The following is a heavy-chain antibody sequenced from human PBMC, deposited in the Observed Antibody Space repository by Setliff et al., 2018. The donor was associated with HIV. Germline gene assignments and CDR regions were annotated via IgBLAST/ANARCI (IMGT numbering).Heavy chain of an antibody. D-gene: IGHD3-10*01. CDR3: AGPRAGFLRVAFDL. CDR1: GYSFNTYW. Sequence: GESLKISCKGSGYSFNTYWIGWVRQMPGKGLEWMGIIFPDDSDTRYSPSFQGQVTISADKSINTAYLQWSSLKASDTAIYYCAGPRAGFLRVAFDLWGQGTMVTVSS. CDR2: IFPDDSDT. V-gene: IGHV5-51*01. J-gene: IGHJ3*01.